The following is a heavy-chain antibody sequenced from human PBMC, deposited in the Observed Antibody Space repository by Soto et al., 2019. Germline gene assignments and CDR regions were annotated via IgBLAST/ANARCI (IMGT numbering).Heavy chain of an antibody. CDR3: ARHDGFSSGWIFDY. D-gene: IGHD6-19*01. CDR2: IYYSGRR. CDR1: GGSISSDDYY. V-gene: IGHV4-30-4*01. J-gene: IGHJ4*01. Sequence: PSETLSLTCNVSGGSISSDDYYWSWIRQPPGKGLEWIGYIYYSGRRYYNPSLQSRVTISMATSENQLSLKLKSVTAADSAVYYCARHDGFSSGWIFDYWGHGTLDTVSS.